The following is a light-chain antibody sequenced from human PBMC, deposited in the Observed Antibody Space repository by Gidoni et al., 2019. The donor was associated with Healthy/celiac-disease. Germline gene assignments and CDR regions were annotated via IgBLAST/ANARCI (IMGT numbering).Light chain of an antibody. V-gene: IGKV3-15*01. Sequence: EIVMTQFPATLSVSRGERATLSCRASQSVNSYLVWYQKKPGQSPRVLMYGASTRSIGIPARFSGSGSGTEFTLTINSLQSEDFAVYYCQHYRSWTHTFGGGTKVEIK. CDR1: QSVNSY. J-gene: IGKJ4*01. CDR2: GAS. CDR3: QHYRSWTHT.